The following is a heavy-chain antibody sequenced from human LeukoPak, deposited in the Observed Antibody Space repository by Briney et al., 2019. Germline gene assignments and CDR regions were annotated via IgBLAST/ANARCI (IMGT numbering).Heavy chain of an antibody. V-gene: IGHV1-8*02. CDR3: ARGPLGELSLYGY. Sequence: ASVKVSCKASGGTFSSYAISWVRQAPGQGLEWMGWMNPNSGNTGYAQKFQGRVTMTRNTSISTAYMELSSLRSEDTAVYYCARGPLGELSLYGYWGQGTLVTVSS. J-gene: IGHJ4*02. D-gene: IGHD3-16*02. CDR2: MNPNSGNT. CDR1: GGTFSSYA.